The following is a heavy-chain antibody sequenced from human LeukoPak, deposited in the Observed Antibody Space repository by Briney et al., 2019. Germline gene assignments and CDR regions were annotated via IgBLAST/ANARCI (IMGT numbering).Heavy chain of an antibody. CDR3: ARDPRYYYDSSGLD. D-gene: IGHD3-22*01. CDR1: GGTFSSYT. Sequence: SVKVSCKASGGTFSSYTISWVRQAPGQGLEWMGRIIPILGLANYAQKFQGRVTITADKSTSTAYMELSSPRSEDTAVYYCARDPRYYYDSSGLDWGQGTLVTVSS. CDR2: IIPILGLA. V-gene: IGHV1-69*04. J-gene: IGHJ4*02.